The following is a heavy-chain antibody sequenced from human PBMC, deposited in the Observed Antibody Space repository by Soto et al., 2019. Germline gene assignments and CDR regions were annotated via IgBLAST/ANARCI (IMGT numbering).Heavy chain of an antibody. D-gene: IGHD1-1*01. CDR1: SFTFISYW. CDR3: ARERQSSFDC. CDR2: VKQDGSEK. Sequence: GSLRISFAASSFTFISYWMIRVRQAPGKGLEWVANVKQDGSEKYYVDSVKGRFTVSRDNAKTSLYLQMNSLRAEDTAVYYCARERQSSFDCWGQGTMVT. J-gene: IGHJ3*01. V-gene: IGHV3-7*01.